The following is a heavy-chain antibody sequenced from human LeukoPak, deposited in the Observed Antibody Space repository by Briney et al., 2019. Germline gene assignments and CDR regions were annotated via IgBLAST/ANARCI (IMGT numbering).Heavy chain of an antibody. Sequence: SQTLSLTCAVYGGSFSGYYWSWIRQPPGKGLEWIGEINHSGSTNYNPSLKSRVTISVDTSKNQFSLKLSSVTAADTAVYYCARGPRFFDYWGQGTLVTVSS. V-gene: IGHV4-34*01. J-gene: IGHJ4*02. CDR2: INHSGST. CDR1: GGSFSGYY. CDR3: ARGPRFFDY.